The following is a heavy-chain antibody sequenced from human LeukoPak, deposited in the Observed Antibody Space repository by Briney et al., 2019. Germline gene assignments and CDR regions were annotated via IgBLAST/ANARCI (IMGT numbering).Heavy chain of an antibody. CDR3: ARLGAYDILTGYYTYFDY. J-gene: IGHJ4*02. V-gene: IGHV4-34*01. CDR2: INHSGST. CDR1: GGSFSGYY. D-gene: IGHD3-9*01. Sequence: SETLSLTCAVYGGSFSGYYWSWIRQPPGKGLEWIGEINHSGSTNYNPSLKSRVTISVDTSKNQFSLKLSSVTAADTAVYYCARLGAYDILTGYYTYFDYWGQGTLVTVSS.